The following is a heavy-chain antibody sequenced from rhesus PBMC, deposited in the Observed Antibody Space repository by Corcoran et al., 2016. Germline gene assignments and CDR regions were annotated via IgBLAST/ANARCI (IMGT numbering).Heavy chain of an antibody. Sequence: QVQLQESGPGVVKPSETLSLTCAVSGYSISSGYDWSWIRQPPGKGLEWIGYLYGSSGSTNYNPSLKNRVPISKEPSKDQVSLKLSSVTAAATAVYYCARDRATVDFDYWGQGVLVTVSS. J-gene: IGHJ4*01. D-gene: IGHD5-36*01. V-gene: IGHV4-76*01. CDR1: GYSISSGYD. CDR2: LYGSSGST. CDR3: ARDRATVDFDY.